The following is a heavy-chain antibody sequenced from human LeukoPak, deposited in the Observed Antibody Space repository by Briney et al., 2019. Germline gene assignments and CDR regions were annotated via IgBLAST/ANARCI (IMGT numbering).Heavy chain of an antibody. CDR1: GFTFSSYW. V-gene: IGHV3-74*01. CDR2: INSDGSST. D-gene: IGHD6-19*01. Sequence: GGSLRLSCAASGFTFSSYWMHWVRRAPGKGLVWVSRINSDGSSTSYADSVKGRFTISRDNAKNTLYLQMNSLRAEDTAVYYCAKAMAGSTYYFDSWGQGTLVTVSS. CDR3: AKAMAGSTYYFDS. J-gene: IGHJ4*02.